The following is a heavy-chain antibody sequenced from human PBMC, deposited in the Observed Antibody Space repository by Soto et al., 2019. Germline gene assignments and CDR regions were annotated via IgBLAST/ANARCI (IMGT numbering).Heavy chain of an antibody. CDR1: GFTFTNYW. CDR2: ISSDGSIT. Sequence: GGSLRLSCEASGFTFTNYWIQWVRQGPEKGLVWVSRISSDGSITSYADSVKGRFTISRHNSKNTLYLQMNSLRAEDTAVYYCARDPYYDSSGYLASHGMDVWGQGTTVTVSS. V-gene: IGHV3-74*03. CDR3: ARDPYYDSSGYLASHGMDV. D-gene: IGHD3-22*01. J-gene: IGHJ6*02.